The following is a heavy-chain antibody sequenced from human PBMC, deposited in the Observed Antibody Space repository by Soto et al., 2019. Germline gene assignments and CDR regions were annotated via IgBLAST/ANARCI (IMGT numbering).Heavy chain of an antibody. J-gene: IGHJ6*02. CDR2: VIPIFGTP. Sequence: QVQLVQSGAEVKKPGSSVKVSCKAPGGTFSTYAISWVRQAPGQGLEWMGGVIPIFGTPKYAQKFQGRVTITADESTSTGYMELRSLRSEDTAVYYCARSQGGSSSLDIYYYYYYGRDVWGQGTTVTVSS. V-gene: IGHV1-69*01. CDR3: ARSQGGSSSLDIYYYYYYGRDV. D-gene: IGHD2-15*01. CDR1: GGTFSTYA.